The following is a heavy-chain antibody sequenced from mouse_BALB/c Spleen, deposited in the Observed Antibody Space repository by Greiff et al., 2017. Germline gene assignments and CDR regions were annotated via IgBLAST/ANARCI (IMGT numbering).Heavy chain of an antibody. CDR3: ARSGHGSWYFDV. Sequence: EVKLMESGGGLVQPGGSRKLSCAASGFTFSSFGMHWVRQAPEKGLEWVAYISSGSSTIYYADTVKGRFTISRDNPKNTLFLQMTSLRSEDTAMYYCARSGHGSWYFDVWGAGTTVTVSS. CDR1: GFTFSSFG. J-gene: IGHJ1*01. V-gene: IGHV5-17*02. D-gene: IGHD2-2*01. CDR2: ISSGSSTI.